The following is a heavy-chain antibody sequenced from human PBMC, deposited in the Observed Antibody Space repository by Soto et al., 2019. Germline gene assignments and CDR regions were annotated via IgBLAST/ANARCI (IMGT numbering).Heavy chain of an antibody. CDR1: GGTFSNYA. Sequence: SVKVSCKASGGTFSNYAISWVRQAPGQGLEWMGGIIPIFNTANYAQKFQGRVTITADKSTSTAYMELSSLRSEDTVVYYCARGLVVPAGIRYYYYGMDVWGQGTTVTVSS. V-gene: IGHV1-69*06. J-gene: IGHJ6*02. CDR2: IIPIFNTA. D-gene: IGHD2-2*01. CDR3: ARGLVVPAGIRYYYYGMDV.